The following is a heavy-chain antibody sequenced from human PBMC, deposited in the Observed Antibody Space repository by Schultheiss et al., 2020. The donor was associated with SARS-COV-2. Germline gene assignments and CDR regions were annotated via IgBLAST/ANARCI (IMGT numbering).Heavy chain of an antibody. D-gene: IGHD4-17*01. CDR2: ISSSSSYI. V-gene: IGHV3-21*01. CDR1: GFTFSSYS. Sequence: GGSLRLSCAASGFTFSSYSMNWVRQAPGKGLEWVSSISSSSSYIYYADSVKGRFTISRDNSKNTLYLQMNSLRAEDTAVYYCARDRDYGDYGVALFQHWGQGTLVTVSS. CDR3: ARDRDYGDYGVALFQH. J-gene: IGHJ1*01.